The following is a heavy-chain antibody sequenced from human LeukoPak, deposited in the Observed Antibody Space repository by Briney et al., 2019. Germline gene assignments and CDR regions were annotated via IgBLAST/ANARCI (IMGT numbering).Heavy chain of an antibody. CDR3: ARHDYDFWSGLFDF. D-gene: IGHD3-3*01. CDR1: GDSISSSRFY. V-gene: IGHV4-39*01. Sequence: SETLSLTCSVSGDSISSSRFYWVWSRQPPGKGLEWIGSLYYTGNTYYNPSLNSRVTISIDSSQNQFSLKLTSVTAADTAVYYCARHDYDFWSGLFDFWGQGTLVTVSS. J-gene: IGHJ4*02. CDR2: LYYTGNT.